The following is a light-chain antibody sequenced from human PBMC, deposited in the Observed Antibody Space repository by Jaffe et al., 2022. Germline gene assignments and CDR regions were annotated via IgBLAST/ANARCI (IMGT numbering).Light chain of an antibody. CDR2: WAS. J-gene: IGKJ1*01. Sequence: DIVMTQSPDSLAVSLGERVTINCKSSQSVLYSSNNKNYLAWYQQKPGQPPKLLIYWASTRESGVPDRLSGSGSGTDFTLTISSLQAEDVAVYYCQQYYSIPWTFGQGTKVEIK. CDR3: QQYYSIPWT. CDR1: QSVLYSSNNKNY. V-gene: IGKV4-1*01.